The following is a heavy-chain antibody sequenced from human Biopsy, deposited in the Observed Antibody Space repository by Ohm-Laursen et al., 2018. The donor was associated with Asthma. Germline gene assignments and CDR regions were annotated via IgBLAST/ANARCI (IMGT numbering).Heavy chain of an antibody. CDR2: VSSDGHNK. V-gene: IGHV3-30*03. CDR1: GFVFSQCG. Sequence: SLRPSCTASGFVFSQCGMHWVRQGPGKGLEWVALVSSDGHNKYYEDSVKGRFTISRDNSRKRLYLQINRLTVEDSAVYFCARQSGQDYGDSSGFDIWGQGTKVAVSS. CDR3: ARQSGQDYGDSSGFDI. D-gene: IGHD3-22*01. J-gene: IGHJ3*02.